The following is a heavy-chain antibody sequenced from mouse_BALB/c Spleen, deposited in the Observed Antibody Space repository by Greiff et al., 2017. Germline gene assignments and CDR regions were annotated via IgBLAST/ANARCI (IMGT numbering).Heavy chain of an antibody. D-gene: IGHD2-1*01. Sequence: EVQGVESGGGLVKPGGSLKLSCAASGFTFSDYYMYWVRQTPEKRLEWVATISDGGSYTYYPDSVKGRFTISRDNAKNNLYLQMSSLKSEDTAMYYCARGEAGNPYYYAMDYWGQGTSVTVSS. V-gene: IGHV5-4*02. CDR1: GFTFSDYY. CDR3: ARGEAGNPYYYAMDY. CDR2: ISDGGSYT. J-gene: IGHJ4*01.